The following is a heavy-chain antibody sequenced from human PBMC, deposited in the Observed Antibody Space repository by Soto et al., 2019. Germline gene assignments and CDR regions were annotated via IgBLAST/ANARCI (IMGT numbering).Heavy chain of an antibody. D-gene: IGHD3-9*01. CDR1: GYSFTSYW. Sequence: PGESLKISCKGSGYSFTSYWIGWVRQMPGKGLEWMGIIYPGDSDTRYSPSFQGQVTISADKSISTAYLQWSSLKVSDTAMYYCARHYLTRYYGMDVWGQGTTVTVSS. J-gene: IGHJ6*02. CDR2: IYPGDSDT. V-gene: IGHV5-51*01. CDR3: ARHYLTRYYGMDV.